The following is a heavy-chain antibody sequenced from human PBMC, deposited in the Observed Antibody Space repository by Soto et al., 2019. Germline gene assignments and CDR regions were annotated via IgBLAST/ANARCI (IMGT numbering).Heavy chain of an antibody. CDR3: ARKGGSGSYSVGGVDY. Sequence: QVQLVESGGGVVQPGRSLRLSCAVSGFTFSSYGMHWVRQAPGKGMEWLAVIWYDGSNKYYADSVKGRFTISRDNSKNQLYRQMNSLRGEGTAVYYWARKGGSGSYSVGGVDYWGRGTLGSGSS. CDR1: GFTFSSYG. CDR2: IWYDGSNK. D-gene: IGHD3-10*01. J-gene: IGHJ4*02. V-gene: IGHV3-33*01.